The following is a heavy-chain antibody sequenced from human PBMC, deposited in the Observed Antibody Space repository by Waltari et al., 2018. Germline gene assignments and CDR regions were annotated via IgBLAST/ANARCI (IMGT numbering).Heavy chain of an antibody. D-gene: IGHD1-1*01. V-gene: IGHV3-73*01. CDR3: TTGIVELESERAAF. CDR2: VRSKHNNFAT. J-gene: IGHJ4*02. CDR1: GVTIGGTA. Sequence: EVQVAESGGGFIQTGESLRLSCVASGVTIGGTAMEWVRQSPGKGLQWIGRVRSKHNNFATVYAESMRGRSMVSRNASMNTAYLQIDNVTPDDTAVYYCTTGIVELESERAAFWGRGVLVTVTS.